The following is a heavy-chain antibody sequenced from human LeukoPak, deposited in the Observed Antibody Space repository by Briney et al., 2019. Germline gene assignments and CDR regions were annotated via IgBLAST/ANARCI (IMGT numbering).Heavy chain of an antibody. D-gene: IGHD1-26*01. Sequence: PGGSLRLSCAASGFIFSTSTMNWVRQAPGKGLEWVGFIRSKTYGGTTGYAASVKGRFAISRDDSKSIAYLQMNSLKTEDTAVYYCAREATWDAGSYIGAYDNWGQGTMVTVSS. CDR3: AREATWDAGSYIGAYDN. J-gene: IGHJ3*02. V-gene: IGHV3-49*04. CDR2: IRSKTYGGTT. CDR1: GFIFSTST.